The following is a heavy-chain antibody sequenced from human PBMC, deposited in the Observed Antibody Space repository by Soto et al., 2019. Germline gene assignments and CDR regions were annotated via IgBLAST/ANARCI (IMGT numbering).Heavy chain of an antibody. CDR1: GYTFTSYG. CDR2: ISAYNGNT. CDR3: AKVPAITIFGVMTLYFDY. J-gene: IGHJ4*02. V-gene: IGHV1-18*01. Sequence: ASVKVSCKASGYTFTSYGISWVRRAPGQGLERMGWISAYNGNTNYAQKLQGRVTMTTDTSTSTAYMELRSLRSDDTAVYYCAKVPAITIFGVMTLYFDYWGQGTLVTAPQ. D-gene: IGHD3-3*01.